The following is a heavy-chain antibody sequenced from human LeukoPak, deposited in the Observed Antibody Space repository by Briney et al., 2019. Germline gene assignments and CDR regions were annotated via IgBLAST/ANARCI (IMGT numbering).Heavy chain of an antibody. D-gene: IGHD3-10*01. CDR2: INHSGST. Sequence: TSETLSLTCAVYGGSFSGYYWSWIRQPPGKGLEWIGEINHSGSTNYNPSLKSRVTISVDTSKNQFSLKLSSVIAADTAVYYCARFGRFGELLSPYYYYGMDVWGQGTTVTVSS. J-gene: IGHJ6*02. CDR1: GGSFSGYY. CDR3: ARFGRFGELLSPYYYYGMDV. V-gene: IGHV4-34*01.